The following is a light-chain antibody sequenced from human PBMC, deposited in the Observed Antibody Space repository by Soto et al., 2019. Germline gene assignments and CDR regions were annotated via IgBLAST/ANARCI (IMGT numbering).Light chain of an antibody. J-gene: IGKJ3*01. CDR3: QHYNNLPPFP. CDR1: QDIRTS. Sequence: DIQMTQSPSSLSASVGARVSITCQASQDIRTSLSWFQHKPGRAPKLLIYGASYLETGVSSRFRGSASGTDFTFTITSLQPEDIATYYCQHYNNLPPFPFGPGTIVDIK. V-gene: IGKV1-33*01. CDR2: GAS.